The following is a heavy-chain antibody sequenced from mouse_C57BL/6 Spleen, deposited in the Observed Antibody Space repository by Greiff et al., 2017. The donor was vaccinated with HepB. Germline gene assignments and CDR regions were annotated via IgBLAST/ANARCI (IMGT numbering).Heavy chain of an antibody. CDR1: GYTFTDYY. Sequence: EVQLQQSGPELVKPGASVKISCKASGYTFTDYYMNWVKQSHGKSLEWIGDINPNNGGTSYNQKFKGKATLTVDKSSDTAYMTLRSLTSEDSAVYYCARYCSLYAMDYWGQGTSVTVSS. CDR2: INPNNGGT. CDR3: ARYCSLYAMDY. D-gene: IGHD6-1*01. J-gene: IGHJ4*01. V-gene: IGHV1-26*01.